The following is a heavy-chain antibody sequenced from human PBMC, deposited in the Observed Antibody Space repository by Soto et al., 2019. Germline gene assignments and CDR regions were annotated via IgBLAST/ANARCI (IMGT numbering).Heavy chain of an antibody. D-gene: IGHD6-19*01. Sequence: GGSLRLSCAASGFTFSSYWMHWVRQAPGKGLVWVSRINSDGSSTSYADSVKGRFTISRDNAKNTQYLQMNSLRAEDTAVYYCARDYRSGWHQACYGMDVWGQGTTVTVSS. J-gene: IGHJ6*02. CDR1: GFTFSSYW. CDR2: INSDGSST. V-gene: IGHV3-74*01. CDR3: ARDYRSGWHQACYGMDV.